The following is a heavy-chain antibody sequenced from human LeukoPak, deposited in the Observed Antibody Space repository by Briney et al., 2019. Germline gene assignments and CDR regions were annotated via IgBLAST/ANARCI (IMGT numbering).Heavy chain of an antibody. V-gene: IGHV1-69*05. Sequence: ASVKVSCKASGGTFSSYAISWVRQAPGQGLEWMGGIIPIFGTANYAQKFQGRVTITTDESTSTAYMELSGLRSEDTAVYYCAGQASSSWTTYYYYYYYMDVWGKGTTVTVSS. J-gene: IGHJ6*03. CDR1: GGTFSSYA. D-gene: IGHD6-13*01. CDR2: IIPIFGTA. CDR3: AGQASSSWTTYYYYYYYMDV.